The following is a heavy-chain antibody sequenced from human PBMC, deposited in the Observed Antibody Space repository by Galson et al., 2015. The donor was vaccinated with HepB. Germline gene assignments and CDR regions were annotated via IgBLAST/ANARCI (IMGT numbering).Heavy chain of an antibody. CDR3: TRERVAVFGVAILDY. CDR1: GFNFGDYD. D-gene: IGHD3-3*01. Sequence: SLRLSCAASGFNFGDYDMSWFRQAPGMGLEWVGFIRRKVYGETTDYGASVKGRLTMSRDDSKSIAYLQMNSLKTEDTAVYYCTRERVAVFGVAILDYWGQGTLVTVSS. V-gene: IGHV3-49*03. CDR2: IRRKVYGETT. J-gene: IGHJ4*02.